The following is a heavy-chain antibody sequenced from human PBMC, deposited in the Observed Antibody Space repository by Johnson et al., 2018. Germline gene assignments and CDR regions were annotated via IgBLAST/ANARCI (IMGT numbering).Heavy chain of an antibody. D-gene: IGHD5-18*01. J-gene: IGHJ3*02. CDR2: IFYGGIS. V-gene: IGHV4-59*07. CDR3: ARASVDTAMVGAFDI. Sequence: QVQLQESGPGLVKXSDTLSLTCPVSGGSMSTYYWSWIRQPPGKGLEWIGYIFYGGISNPNPSLKSRAFISVDTGKNQFSLNLSSVTAADTAMYYCARASVDTAMVGAFDIWGQGTMVAVSS. CDR1: GGSMSTYY.